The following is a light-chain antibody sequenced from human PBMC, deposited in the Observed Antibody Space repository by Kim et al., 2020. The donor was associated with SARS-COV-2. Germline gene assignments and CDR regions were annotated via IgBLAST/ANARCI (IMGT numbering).Light chain of an antibody. CDR1: ESVTSTY. CDR2: GAS. J-gene: IGKJ1*01. Sequence: SPGERAILSCRASESVTSTYLAWYQQKPGQAPRLRIYGASRRATGIPERFRGGGSGTDFTLTIDRLEPGEFAVYFCQHFRRSPWTFGQGTKVDIK. V-gene: IGKV3-20*01. CDR3: QHFRRSPWT.